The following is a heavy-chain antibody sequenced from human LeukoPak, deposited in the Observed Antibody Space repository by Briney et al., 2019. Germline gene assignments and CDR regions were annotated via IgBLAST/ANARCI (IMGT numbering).Heavy chain of an antibody. Sequence: RSLRLSCAVSGXXFSXYAMHXVRQAPGKXLEWVAVISYDGSNKYYADSVKGRFTISRDKPKNTLYLQMNSLRAEDTAVYYCASSGIGHYYFDFWGQGALVTVSS. D-gene: IGHD3-10*01. CDR2: ISYDGSNK. CDR3: ASSGIGHYYFDF. V-gene: IGHV3-30*07. CDR1: GXXFSXYA. J-gene: IGHJ4*02.